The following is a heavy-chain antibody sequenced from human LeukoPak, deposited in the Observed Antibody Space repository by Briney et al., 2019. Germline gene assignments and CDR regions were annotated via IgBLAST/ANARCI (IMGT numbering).Heavy chain of an antibody. CDR3: ARCGNSDGWSCHH. V-gene: IGHV1-3*04. CDR2: INTGNGNT. J-gene: IGHJ4*02. Sequence: GASVKVSCKASGYIFTSHSMHWVRQAPGQRLEWMGWINTGNGNTKYSQKFQGRVTVTRDTSASTAYMELSSLRSEDTAVYYCARCGNSDGWSCHHGGKETLVTVSS. CDR1: GYIFTSHS. D-gene: IGHD5-18*01.